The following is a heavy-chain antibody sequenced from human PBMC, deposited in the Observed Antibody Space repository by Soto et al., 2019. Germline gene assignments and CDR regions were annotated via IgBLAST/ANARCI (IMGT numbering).Heavy chain of an antibody. CDR2: IYYSGST. Sequence: SETLSLTCTVSGGSISSSSYYWGWIRQPPGKGLEWIGSIYYSGSTYYNPSLKSRVTISVDTSKNQFSLKLSSVTAADTAVYYCARLFPGFNYYYYGMDVWGQGTTVTVSS. J-gene: IGHJ6*02. D-gene: IGHD3-9*01. CDR3: ARLFPGFNYYYYGMDV. CDR1: GGSISSSSYY. V-gene: IGHV4-39*01.